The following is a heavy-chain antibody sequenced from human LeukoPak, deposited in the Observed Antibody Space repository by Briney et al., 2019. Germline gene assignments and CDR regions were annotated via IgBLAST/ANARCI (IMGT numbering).Heavy chain of an antibody. CDR1: GFTLSSYA. Sequence: GGSLRLSCAASGFTLSSYAMTWVRQAPGKGLEWVSDISGPAGSTYYADSVRGRFTISRDISKNTLYLQMNSLRAEDTAVYYCAKAYYYGSGSYYIFDYWGQGTLATVSS. J-gene: IGHJ4*02. V-gene: IGHV3-23*01. CDR3: AKAYYYGSGSYYIFDY. CDR2: ISGPAGST. D-gene: IGHD3-10*01.